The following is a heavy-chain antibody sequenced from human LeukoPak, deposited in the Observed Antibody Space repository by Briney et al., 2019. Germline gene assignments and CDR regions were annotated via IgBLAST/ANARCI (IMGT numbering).Heavy chain of an antibody. J-gene: IGHJ6*03. CDR3: GIAAQDYYYYMDV. Sequence: GSSVKVSCKASGGTFSSYAISWVRQAPGQGLEWMGGIIPIFGTANYAQKFQGGVTITADESTSTAYMELSSLRSEDTAVYYCGIAAQDYYYYMDVWGKGTTVTVSS. CDR1: GGTFSSYA. D-gene: IGHD6-6*01. V-gene: IGHV1-69*01. CDR2: IIPIFGTA.